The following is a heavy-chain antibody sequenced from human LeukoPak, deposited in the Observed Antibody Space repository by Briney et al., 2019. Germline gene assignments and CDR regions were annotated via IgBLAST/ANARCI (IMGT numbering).Heavy chain of an antibody. CDR2: SRDKSEGYTT. J-gene: IGHJ6*03. CDR1: GFTFSDHY. CDR3: ARDRAYYFDGTYYYYIDV. D-gene: IGHD3-9*01. Sequence: PGGSLRLSCAASGFTFSDHYMDWVRQTPGKGLEWVGRSRDKSEGYTTEYAASMKGRYTISRDDSENSVYLEMNNLKIEDTAVYYCARDRAYYFDGTYYYYIDVWGKGTTVTVSS. V-gene: IGHV3-72*01.